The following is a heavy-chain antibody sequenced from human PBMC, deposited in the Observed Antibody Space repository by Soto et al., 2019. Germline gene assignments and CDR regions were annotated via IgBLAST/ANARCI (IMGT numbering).Heavy chain of an antibody. CDR1: GYTFTSYA. J-gene: IGHJ4*02. CDR2: INAGNGNT. Sequence: QVQLVQSGAEVKKPGASVKVSCKASGYTFTSYAMHWVRQAPGQRLEWMGWINAGNGNTKYSQKFQGRVTITRDTSASTAYMELSSLRSEDTAVYYCARGDTVYSSSWSYFDYWGQGTLVTVSS. CDR3: ARGDTVYSSSWSYFDY. D-gene: IGHD6-13*01. V-gene: IGHV1-3*01.